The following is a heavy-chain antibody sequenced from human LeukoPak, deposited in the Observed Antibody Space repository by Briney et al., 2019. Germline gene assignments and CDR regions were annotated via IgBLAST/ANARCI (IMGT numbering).Heavy chain of an antibody. J-gene: IGHJ3*01. CDR2: MNPNSGNT. CDR1: GYTFTSLD. Sequence: ASVKVSCKASGYTFTSLDINWVRQATGQGLEWMGWMNPNSGNTGYAQKFQGRVTMTRDTSVDTAYMELNSLISEDTAMYYCARGLEGDRDGAFDVWGQGTMVTVS. V-gene: IGHV1-8*01. D-gene: IGHD3-3*01. CDR3: ARGLEGDRDGAFDV.